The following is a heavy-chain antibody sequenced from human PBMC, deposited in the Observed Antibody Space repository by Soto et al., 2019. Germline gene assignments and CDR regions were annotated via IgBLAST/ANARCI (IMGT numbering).Heavy chain of an antibody. CDR3: ARGGSNDWQVAFDI. D-gene: IGHD3-9*01. CDR1: GGSFSTYY. Sequence: SETLSLTCVVSGGSFSTYYYNWIRQSPGKGLEWIGEINHSGSNNYSPSLKSRVTMSLDTSKNHFSLKLTSVTAADTAVYYCARGGSNDWQVAFDIWGQGTMVT. J-gene: IGHJ3*02. CDR2: INHSGSN. V-gene: IGHV4-34*01.